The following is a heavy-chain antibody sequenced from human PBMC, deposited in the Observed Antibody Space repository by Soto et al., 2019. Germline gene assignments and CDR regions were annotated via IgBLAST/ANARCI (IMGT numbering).Heavy chain of an antibody. J-gene: IGHJ4*02. V-gene: IGHV1-69*02. Sequence: QVQLVQSGAELKKPGSSVKVSCTASGDTFSFYTINWVRQAPGLGLEWMGRVNPILSMSNYAQKFQGRVTMTADKSTSTAYMELRSLSSEDTAFYYCATSYGSGYRAFDYWGQGALVTVSS. CDR1: GDTFSFYT. CDR3: ATSYGSGYRAFDY. D-gene: IGHD3-10*01. CDR2: VNPILSMS.